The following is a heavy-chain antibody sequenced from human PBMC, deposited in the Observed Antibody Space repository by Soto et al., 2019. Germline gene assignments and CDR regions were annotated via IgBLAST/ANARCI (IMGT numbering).Heavy chain of an antibody. Sequence: EVQLVESGGGLVQPGGSLRLSCAASGFTFSNYWMHWVRQVPGKGLVWVSRINSDGSSTGYADSVMGRFTISRDNARNTVYLQMTSLRAEDTAVYYCARDQGYYSGGSCYVAGYWGQGPLVTVSS. J-gene: IGHJ4*02. CDR1: GFTFSNYW. V-gene: IGHV3-74*01. CDR3: ARDQGYYSGGSCYVAGY. CDR2: INSDGSST. D-gene: IGHD2-15*01.